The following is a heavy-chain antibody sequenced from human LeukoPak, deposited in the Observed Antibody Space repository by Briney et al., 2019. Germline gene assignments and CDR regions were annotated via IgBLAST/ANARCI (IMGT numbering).Heavy chain of an antibody. CDR3: ARDLIAAAGTLLPDGYYYYGMDV. D-gene: IGHD6-13*01. J-gene: IGHJ6*02. V-gene: IGHV3-64*01. CDR1: GFTFSSYA. CDR2: ISSNGGST. Sequence: GGSLRLSCAASGFTFSSYAMHWVRQAPGKGLEYVSAISSNGGSTYYANSVKGRFTISRDNSKNTLYLQMGSLRAEDMAVYYCARDLIAAAGTLLPDGYYYYGMDVWGQGTTVTVSS.